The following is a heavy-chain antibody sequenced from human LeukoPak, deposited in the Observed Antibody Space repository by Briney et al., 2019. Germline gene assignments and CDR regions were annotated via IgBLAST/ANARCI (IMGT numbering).Heavy chain of an antibody. V-gene: IGHV3-30*18. J-gene: IGHJ3*02. CDR3: AKEGFITMVRGVSPDAFDI. Sequence: GGSLRLSCAASGFTFSSYGMHWVCQAPGKGLEWVAVISYDGSNKYYADSVKGRFTISRDNSKNTLYLQMNSLRAEDTAVYYCAKEGFITMVRGVSPDAFDIWGQGTMVTVSS. D-gene: IGHD3-10*01. CDR2: ISYDGSNK. CDR1: GFTFSSYG.